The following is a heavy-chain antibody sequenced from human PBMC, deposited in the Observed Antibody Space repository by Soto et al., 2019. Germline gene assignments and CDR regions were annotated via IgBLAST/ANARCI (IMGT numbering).Heavy chain of an antibody. J-gene: IGHJ4*02. CDR1: GFSLSTSGVG. V-gene: IGHV2-5*02. D-gene: IGHD2-15*01. Sequence: SGPTLVKPTQTLTLTCTFSGFSLSTSGVGVGWIRQPPGKALEWLALIYWDDDKRYSPSLKSRPTITKDTSKNQVVLTMTNMDPVDTATYYCAHHAESDYCSGGSCYSFDYWGQGTLVTVSS. CDR3: AHHAESDYCSGGSCYSFDY. CDR2: IYWDDDK.